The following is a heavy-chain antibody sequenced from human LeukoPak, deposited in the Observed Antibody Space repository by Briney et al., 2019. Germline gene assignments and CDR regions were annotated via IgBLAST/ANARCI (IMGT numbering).Heavy chain of an antibody. CDR2: ISYDGSNK. D-gene: IGHD5-18*01. J-gene: IGHJ6*03. CDR3: AWGQLWSLGDYYMDV. Sequence: PGRSLRLSCAASGFTFSSYAMHWVRQAPGKGLEGVAVISYDGSNKYYADSVKGRFTISRDNSKNTLYLQMNSLRAEDTAVYYCAWGQLWSLGDYYMDVWGKGTTVTVSS. CDR1: GFTFSSYA. V-gene: IGHV3-30*04.